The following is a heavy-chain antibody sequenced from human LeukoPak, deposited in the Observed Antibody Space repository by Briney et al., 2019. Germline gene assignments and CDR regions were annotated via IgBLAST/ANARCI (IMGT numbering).Heavy chain of an antibody. J-gene: IGHJ4*02. CDR1: GFTFSTYA. Sequence: PGRSLRLSCAASGFTFSTYAMHWVRQAPGKGLEWVAVISYDGSHKYYADPVKGRFTISRDNSKNTLYLQMNSLRAEDTAVYYCARGRVLVVAASNFIDYCGQGTLVTVSS. V-gene: IGHV3-30*04. CDR3: ARGRVLVVAASNFIDY. CDR2: ISYDGSHK. D-gene: IGHD2-15*01.